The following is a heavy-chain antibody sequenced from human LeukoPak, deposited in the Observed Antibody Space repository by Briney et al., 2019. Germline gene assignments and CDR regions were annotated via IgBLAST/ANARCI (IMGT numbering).Heavy chain of an antibody. CDR1: GFTFSSYW. V-gene: IGHV3-74*01. J-gene: IGHJ4*02. D-gene: IGHD5-18*01. CDR2: INSDGSST. Sequence: GSLRLSCAASGFTFSSYWMHWVRQVPGKGLVWVSRINSDGSSTSYADSVKGRFTVSRDNSKNTLYLQMNSLRAEDTAVYYCAKDDTFDFDYWGQGTLVTVSS. CDR3: AKDDTFDFDY.